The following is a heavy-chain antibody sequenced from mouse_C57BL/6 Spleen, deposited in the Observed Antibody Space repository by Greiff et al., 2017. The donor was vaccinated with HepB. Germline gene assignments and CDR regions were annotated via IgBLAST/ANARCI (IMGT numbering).Heavy chain of an antibody. D-gene: IGHD1-1*01. J-gene: IGHJ4*01. CDR3: ARSSYGSSPRAMEY. V-gene: IGHV5-17*01. Sequence: EVMLVESGGGLVKPGGSLKLSCAASGFTFSDYGMHWVRQAPEKGLEWVAYISSGSSTIYYADTVKGRFTISRDNAKNTLFLQMTIMRYEDTAMYYCARSSYGSSPRAMEYWGQGISVTVSS. CDR1: GFTFSDYG. CDR2: ISSGSSTI.